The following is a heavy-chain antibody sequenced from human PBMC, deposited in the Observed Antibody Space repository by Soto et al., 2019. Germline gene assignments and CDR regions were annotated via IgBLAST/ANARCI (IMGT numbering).Heavy chain of an antibody. J-gene: IGHJ4*02. CDR1: GFTFSRYV. V-gene: IGHV3-23*01. D-gene: IGHD3-3*01. CDR2: ISGSGGST. Sequence: EVQLLESGGGLVQPGGSLRLSCAASGFTFSRYVMSWVRQAPGKGLEWVSVISGSGGSTYYADSVKGRFTISRDNSKNTLYLQMNSLRAEDTAVYYCAKDPPLGVEWLLSLTPFDYWGQGTLVTVSS. CDR3: AKDPPLGVEWLLSLTPFDY.